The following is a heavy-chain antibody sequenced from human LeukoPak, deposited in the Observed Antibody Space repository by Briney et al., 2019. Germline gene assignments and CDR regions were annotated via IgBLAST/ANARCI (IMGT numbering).Heavy chain of an antibody. Sequence: ASVKVSCKASGHTFTSYGISWVRQAPGQGLEWMGWISAYNGNTNYAQKLQGRVTMTTDTSTSTAYMELRSLRSDDTAVYYCARDGEDSSGYDYYYYGMDVWGQGTTVTVSS. CDR1: GHTFTSYG. D-gene: IGHD3-22*01. J-gene: IGHJ6*02. CDR2: ISAYNGNT. CDR3: ARDGEDSSGYDYYYYGMDV. V-gene: IGHV1-18*01.